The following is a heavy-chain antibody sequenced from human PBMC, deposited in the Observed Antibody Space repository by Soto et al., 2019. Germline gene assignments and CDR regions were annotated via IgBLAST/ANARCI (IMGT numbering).Heavy chain of an antibody. J-gene: IGHJ6*02. CDR2: ISYDGSNK. D-gene: IGHD3-22*01. CDR3: ARGLDSSGYPVDYYGMDV. CDR1: GFTFSSYA. V-gene: IGHV3-30-3*01. Sequence: GGSLRLSCAASGFTFSSYAMHWARQAPGKGLEWVAVISYDGSNKYYADSVKGRFTISRDNSKNTLYLQMNSLRAEDTAVYYCARGLDSSGYPVDYYGMDVWGQGTTVTVSS.